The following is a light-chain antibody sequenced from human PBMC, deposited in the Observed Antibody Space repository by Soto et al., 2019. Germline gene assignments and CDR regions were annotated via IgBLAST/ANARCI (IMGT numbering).Light chain of an antibody. Sequence: QSALTQPASVSGSPGQSITISCTGTSSDDGGNNYVSWYQQHPGKAPKLMIYDVSNRPSGVSNRFSGSKSGNTASLTISGLQVEDEADYYCSSYTXSSXYVFGTGTK. CDR3: SSYTXSSXYV. J-gene: IGLJ1*01. V-gene: IGLV2-14*01. CDR1: SSDDGGNNY. CDR2: DVS.